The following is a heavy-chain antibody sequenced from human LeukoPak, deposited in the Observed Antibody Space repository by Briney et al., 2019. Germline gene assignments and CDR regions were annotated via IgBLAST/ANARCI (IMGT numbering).Heavy chain of an antibody. CDR1: GYTFTGYN. D-gene: IGHD3-9*01. CDR2: INPNSGGT. J-gene: IGHJ4*02. CDR3: ARGGLRYFDWLLYEGGYYFDY. V-gene: IGHV1-2*04. Sequence: ASVKVSCKASGYTFTGYNMHWVRPAPGQGREWMGWINPNSGGTNYAQKLQGWVTMTRDTSISTVYMELSRLRSDDTDVYYCARGGLRYFDWLLYEGGYYFDYWGQGTLVTVSS.